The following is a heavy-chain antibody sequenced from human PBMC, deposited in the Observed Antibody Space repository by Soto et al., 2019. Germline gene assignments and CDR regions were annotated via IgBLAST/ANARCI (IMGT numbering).Heavy chain of an antibody. CDR2: IKQDGSEK. V-gene: IGHV3-7*01. Sequence: VQLVESGGGVVQPGNSLRLSCAASGFTFSSYGMHWVRQAPGKGLEWVANIKQDGSEKYYVDSVKGRFTISRDNAKNSLYLQMNSLRAEDTAVYYCARDRGSSWYLPHFDYWGQGTLVTVSS. J-gene: IGHJ4*02. D-gene: IGHD6-13*01. CDR3: ARDRGSSWYLPHFDY. CDR1: GFTFSSYG.